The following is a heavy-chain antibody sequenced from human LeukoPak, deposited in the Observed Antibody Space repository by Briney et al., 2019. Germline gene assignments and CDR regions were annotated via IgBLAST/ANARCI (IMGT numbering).Heavy chain of an antibody. Sequence: GGSLRLSCAAAGFTFSSYAMSWVRQAPGKGLEWVSYISSSGSTIYYADSVKGRFTISRDNAKNSLYLQMNSLRAEDTAVYYCARGSYQYYFDYWGQGTLVTVSS. CDR2: ISSSGSTI. V-gene: IGHV3-48*04. J-gene: IGHJ4*02. CDR3: ARGSYQYYFDY. D-gene: IGHD1-26*01. CDR1: GFTFSSYA.